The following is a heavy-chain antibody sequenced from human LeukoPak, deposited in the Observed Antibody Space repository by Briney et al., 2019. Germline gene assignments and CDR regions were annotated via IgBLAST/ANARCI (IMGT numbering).Heavy chain of an antibody. CDR3: ASEDVGDSNGFDY. D-gene: IGHD4-11*01. V-gene: IGHV3-48*04. CDR1: GFTFNSYG. CDR2: ISSSGSTI. J-gene: IGHJ4*02. Sequence: GRSLRLSCAASGFTFNSYGMYWVRQAPGKGLEWVSYISSSGSTIYYADSVKGRFTISRDNAKNSLYLQMNSLRAEDTAVYYCASEDVGDSNGFDYWGQGTLVTVPS.